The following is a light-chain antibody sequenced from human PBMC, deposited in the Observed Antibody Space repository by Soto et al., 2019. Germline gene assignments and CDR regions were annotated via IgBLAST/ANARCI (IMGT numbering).Light chain of an antibody. CDR1: QGISSW. J-gene: IGKJ4*01. CDR2: AAS. V-gene: IGKV1-12*01. CDR3: QQANSFSLT. Sequence: DIQLTQSPSSVSASVGERATLPCRASQGISSWLAWYQQKPGKAPKLLIYAASSFPSGAPSRFSGSGSGTDFTLTISSLQPEDFATYYSQQANSFSLTFGGGTKVEIK.